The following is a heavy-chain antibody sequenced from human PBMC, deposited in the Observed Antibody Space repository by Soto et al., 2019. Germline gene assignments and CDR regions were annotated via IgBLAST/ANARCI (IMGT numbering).Heavy chain of an antibody. V-gene: IGHV3-23*01. J-gene: IGHJ4*02. D-gene: IGHD3-9*01. CDR2: ISGSGGST. CDR1: GFTFSSYA. Sequence: EVQLLESGGGLVQPGGSLRLSCAASGFTFSSYAMSWVRQAPGKGLEWVSAISGSGGSTYYADSVKGRFTISRDNSKNTLYLQMNSLRAEDMAVYYCATHFSLRYFYYFDYWGQGTLVTVSS. CDR3: ATHFSLRYFYYFDY.